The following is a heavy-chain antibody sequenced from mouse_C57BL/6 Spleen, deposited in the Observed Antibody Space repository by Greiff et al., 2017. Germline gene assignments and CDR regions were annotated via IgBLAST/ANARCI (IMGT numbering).Heavy chain of an antibody. V-gene: IGHV1-64*01. CDR2: IHPNSGST. CDR3: SLIYDGYYEAMDY. J-gene: IGHJ4*01. Sequence: QVQLQQPGAELVKPGASVKLSCKASGYTFTSYWMHWVKQRPGQGLEWIGMIHPNSGSTNYNEKFKSKATLTVAKSSSTAYMQLSSLTSEDSAVYYCSLIYDGYYEAMDYWGQGTSVTVSS. D-gene: IGHD2-3*01. CDR1: GYTFTSYW.